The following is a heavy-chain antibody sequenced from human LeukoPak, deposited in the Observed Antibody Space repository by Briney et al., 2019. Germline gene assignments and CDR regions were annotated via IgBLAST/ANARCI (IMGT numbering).Heavy chain of an antibody. Sequence: PSETLSLTCAVSGGSFSGYCWSWVRQPPGKGLEWIGEINHSGSTNYNPSLKSRVTISVDTSKNQFSLKLSSVTAADTAVYYCARGRLRFLEGTRRIDPWGQGTLVTVSS. J-gene: IGHJ5*02. CDR1: GGSFSGYC. CDR3: ARGRLRFLEGTRRIDP. D-gene: IGHD3-3*01. CDR2: INHSGST. V-gene: IGHV4-34*01.